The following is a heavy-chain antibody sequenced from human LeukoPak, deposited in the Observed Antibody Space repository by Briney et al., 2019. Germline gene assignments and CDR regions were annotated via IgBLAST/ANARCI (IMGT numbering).Heavy chain of an antibody. CDR1: GFTFSYYG. V-gene: IGHV3-30*02. Sequence: GGSLRLSCTASGFTFSYYGMHWVRQAPGKGLEWLSFVFADGSNVFYADSVRGRFTISRDNRNNILYLQMNSLRAEDTAMYFCGRNVDNWNYVDYWGQETLVTVSS. CDR2: VFADGSNV. CDR3: GRNVDNWNYVDY. D-gene: IGHD3-10*02. J-gene: IGHJ4*02.